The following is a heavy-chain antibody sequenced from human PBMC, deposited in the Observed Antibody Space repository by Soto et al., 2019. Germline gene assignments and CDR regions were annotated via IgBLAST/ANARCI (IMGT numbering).Heavy chain of an antibody. CDR1: GFTLSSYG. Sequence: QVQLVESGGGVVQPGRSLRLSCAASGFTLSSYGMHWVRQAPGKGLEWVAVIWYDGSDKYYADSVKGRFTISRDNSKNTLYLRMNSLRAEDTAVYYCARTLYDSGGYHRFQHWGQGILVTVSS. CDR2: IWYDGSDK. CDR3: ARTLYDSGGYHRFQH. V-gene: IGHV3-33*01. D-gene: IGHD3-22*01. J-gene: IGHJ1*01.